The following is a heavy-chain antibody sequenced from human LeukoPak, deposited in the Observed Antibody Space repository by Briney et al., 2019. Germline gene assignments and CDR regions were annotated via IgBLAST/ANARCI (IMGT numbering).Heavy chain of an antibody. CDR1: GFTFSSYG. V-gene: IGHV3-33*01. Sequence: PGGSLRLSCAASGFTFSSYGMHWVRQAPGKGLGGGEVIWYDGSKKYYADSVKGRFTISRDNSKNTLYLQMNSLRAEDTAVYYCARDWLCSSTSCYTFLRVWGNWFDPWGQGTLVTVSS. CDR3: ARDWLCSSTSCYTFLRVWGNWFDP. D-gene: IGHD2-2*02. CDR2: IWYDGSKK. J-gene: IGHJ5*02.